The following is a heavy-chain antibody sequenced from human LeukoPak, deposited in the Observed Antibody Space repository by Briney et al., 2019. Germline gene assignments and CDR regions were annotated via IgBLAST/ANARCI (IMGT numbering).Heavy chain of an antibody. V-gene: IGHV1-2*02. Sequence: ASVKVSCKTSGYTFTGYYMHWVRQAPGQGLEWMGWINPNSGGTNYAQKFQGRVTMPSDTSISTAYMELSRLRSDDTALYYCARGGSYSEYLQHWGQGTLVTVSS. CDR2: INPNSGGT. J-gene: IGHJ1*01. CDR3: ARGGSYSEYLQH. D-gene: IGHD1-26*01. CDR1: GYTFTGYY.